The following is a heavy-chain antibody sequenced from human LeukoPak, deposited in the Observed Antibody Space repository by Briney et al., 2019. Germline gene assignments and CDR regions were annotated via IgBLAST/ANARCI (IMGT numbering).Heavy chain of an antibody. CDR3: ANLGYSD. V-gene: IGHV3-7*01. J-gene: IGHJ4*02. CDR1: GVTCKNAC. D-gene: IGHD5-18*01. Sequence: GGYLIRSCAACGVTCKNACMSGLRKAPGKGLEWVATIKDDGSDRYYVDSVKGRFTISRDNAKNSLYLQMNSLRVEDTAVYYCANLGYSDGGQGTLVSVSS. CDR2: IKDDGSDR.